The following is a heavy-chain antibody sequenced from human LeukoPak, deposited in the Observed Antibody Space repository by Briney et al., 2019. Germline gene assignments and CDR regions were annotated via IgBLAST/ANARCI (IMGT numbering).Heavy chain of an antibody. Sequence: SETLSLTCTVSGGSISSSSYYWGWIRQPPGRGLEWLGSIYYSGSTYYNPSLKSRVTISVDTSKNQFSLKLSSVTAADTAVYYCARQGSSGYYAQSYYYYYGMDVWGQGTTVTVSS. CDR2: IYYSGST. J-gene: IGHJ6*02. CDR1: GGSISSSSYY. V-gene: IGHV4-39*01. CDR3: ARQGSSGYYAQSYYYYYGMDV. D-gene: IGHD3-22*01.